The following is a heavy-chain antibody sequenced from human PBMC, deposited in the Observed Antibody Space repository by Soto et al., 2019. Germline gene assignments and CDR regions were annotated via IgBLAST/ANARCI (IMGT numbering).Heavy chain of an antibody. J-gene: IGHJ6*03. CDR3: AKEGYGSLPSDYYYYYYMDV. D-gene: IGHD3-10*01. CDR2: ISWNSGSI. V-gene: IGHV3-9*01. Sequence: EVQLVESGGGLVQPGRSLRLSCAASGFTFDDYAMHWVRQAPGKGLEWVSGISWNSGSIGYADSVKGRFTISRDNAKHSLSLQRNSLRSEDTALYYCAKEGYGSLPSDYYYYYYMDVWGKGTTVTVSS. CDR1: GFTFDDYA.